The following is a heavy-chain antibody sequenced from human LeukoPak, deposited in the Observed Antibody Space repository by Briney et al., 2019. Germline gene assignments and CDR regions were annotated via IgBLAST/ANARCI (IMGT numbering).Heavy chain of an antibody. V-gene: IGHV3-48*03. Sequence: GGSLRLSCAASGFTFSSYEMNWVRQAPGEGLEWVSYISSSGSTIYYADSVKGRLTISRDNAKNSLYLQMNSLRAEDTAVYYCAILRGYYYDSSGYYRHDAFDIWGQGTMVTASS. D-gene: IGHD3-22*01. J-gene: IGHJ3*02. CDR1: GFTFSSYE. CDR2: ISSSGSTI. CDR3: AILRGYYYDSSGYYRHDAFDI.